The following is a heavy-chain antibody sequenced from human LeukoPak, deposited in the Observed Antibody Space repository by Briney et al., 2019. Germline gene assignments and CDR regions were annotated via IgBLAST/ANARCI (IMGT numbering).Heavy chain of an antibody. Sequence: GGSLRLSCAGSGFNNYAMTWVRQAPGKGLEWVSGINDRGDNTYFADSVKGRFTISRDNSKNTLYLQMNSLRAEDTAVYYCAAFPRSVIRGINMEPMDYWGQGTLVTVSS. CDR2: INDRGDNT. V-gene: IGHV3-23*01. J-gene: IGHJ4*02. CDR1: GFNNYA. D-gene: IGHD3-10*01. CDR3: AAFPRSVIRGINMEPMDY.